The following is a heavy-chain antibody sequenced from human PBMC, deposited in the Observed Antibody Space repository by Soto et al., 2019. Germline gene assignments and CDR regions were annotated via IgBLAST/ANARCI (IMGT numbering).Heavy chain of an antibody. V-gene: IGHV4-39*01. D-gene: IGHD6-19*01. CDR2: IYYSGST. Sequence: PSETLSISSSVSGGSINSSSYFWGWVRQPPGKGLEWIGSIYYSGSTYYNPSLRSRVTISVDTSKNQFSLKLSSVTAADTAVFYCARYYISGSRNCFDPWGQATLVTV. CDR1: GGSINSSSYF. CDR3: ARYYISGSRNCFDP. J-gene: IGHJ5*02.